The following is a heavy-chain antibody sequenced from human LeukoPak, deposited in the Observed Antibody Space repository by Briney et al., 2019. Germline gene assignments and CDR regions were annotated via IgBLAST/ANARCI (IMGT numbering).Heavy chain of an antibody. J-gene: IGHJ5*02. D-gene: IGHD5/OR15-5a*01. CDR2: IYYSGST. V-gene: IGHV4-39*07. CDR3: ARDMSTNWFDP. CDR1: GGSISSSSYY. Sequence: SETLSLTCTVSGGSISSSSYYWGWIRQPPGKGLEWIGSIYYSGSTYYNPSLKSRVTISVDTSKNQFSLKVSAVTAADTAIYYCARDMSTNWFDPWGQGTLVTVSS.